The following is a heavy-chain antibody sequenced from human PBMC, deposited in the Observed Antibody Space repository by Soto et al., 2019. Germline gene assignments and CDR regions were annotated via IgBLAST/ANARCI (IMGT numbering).Heavy chain of an antibody. Sequence: QVQLVQSGAEVKKPGSSVKVSCKASGGTFSSYAISWVRQAPGQGLEWMGGIIPIFGTANYAQKFQGRVTITADESTSTAYMELSSLRSEDTAVYYCARGIVVVPAAAYYYYYYVMDVWGQGTTVTVSS. D-gene: IGHD2-2*01. CDR1: GGTFSSYA. V-gene: IGHV1-69*01. CDR2: IIPIFGTA. CDR3: ARGIVVVPAAAYYYYYYVMDV. J-gene: IGHJ6*02.